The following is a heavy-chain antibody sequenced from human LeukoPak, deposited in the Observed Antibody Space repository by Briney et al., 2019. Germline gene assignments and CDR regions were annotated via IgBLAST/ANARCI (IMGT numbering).Heavy chain of an antibody. D-gene: IGHD2-15*01. V-gene: IGHV3-30*18. CDR2: ISYDGSNK. J-gene: IGHJ4*02. CDR1: GFTFSSYG. CDR3: AKESGFYCSGGSCYFDPSDYFDY. Sequence: GRSLRLSCAASGFTFSSYGMHWVRQAPGKGLEWVAVISYDGSNKYYADSVKGRFTISRDNSKNTLYLQMNSLRAEDTAVYYCAKESGFYCSGGSCYFDPSDYFDYWGQGTLVTVSS.